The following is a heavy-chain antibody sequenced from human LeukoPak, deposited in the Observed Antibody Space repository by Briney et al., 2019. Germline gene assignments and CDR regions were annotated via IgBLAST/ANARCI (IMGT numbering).Heavy chain of an antibody. J-gene: IGHJ6*02. Sequence: PSETLSLTCTVSGGSISSYYWSWIRQPPGKGLEWIGYIYSSGSTNYNPSPKSRVTISVDTSKNQFSLKLSSVTAADTAVYYCARQSGYFYYGMDVWGQGTTVTVSS. D-gene: IGHD3-10*01. CDR3: ARQSGYFYYGMDV. V-gene: IGHV4-59*08. CDR2: IYSSGST. CDR1: GGSISSYY.